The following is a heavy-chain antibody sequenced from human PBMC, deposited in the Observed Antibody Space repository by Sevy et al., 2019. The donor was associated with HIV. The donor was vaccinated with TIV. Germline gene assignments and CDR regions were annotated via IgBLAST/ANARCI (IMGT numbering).Heavy chain of an antibody. J-gene: IGHJ6*02. CDR3: AREVTMIVATYYYYGMDV. V-gene: IGHV1-2*02. CDR1: GYTFTGYY. Sequence: ASVKVSCKASGYTFTGYYMHWVRQAPGQGLEWMGWINPNSGGTNYAQKFQGRVTMTRDTSISTAYMELSRLRSDETAVYYCAREVTMIVATYYYYGMDVWGQGTTVTVSS. CDR2: INPNSGGT. D-gene: IGHD3-22*01.